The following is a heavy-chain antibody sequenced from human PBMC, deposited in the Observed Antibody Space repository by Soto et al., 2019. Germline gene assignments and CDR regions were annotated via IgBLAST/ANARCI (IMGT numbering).Heavy chain of an antibody. CDR3: ARDTLFDP. J-gene: IGHJ5*02. CDR1: GFPFSHYE. CDR2: ISSSSTTI. V-gene: IGHV3-48*03. Sequence: LRLSCAASGFPFSHYEMNWVRQAPGRGLEWVSYISSSSTTIDYADSVKGRFTISRDNAKESLYLVMNSLRPDDTGVYYCARDTLFDPWGRGPLVTVSS.